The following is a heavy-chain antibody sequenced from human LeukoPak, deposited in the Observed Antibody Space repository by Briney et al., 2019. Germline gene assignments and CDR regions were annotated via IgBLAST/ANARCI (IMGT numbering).Heavy chain of an antibody. Sequence: ASVKVSCKASGYTFTGYYMHWVRQAPGQGLEWMGWINPNSGGTNYAQKFQGRVTMTRDTSISTAYMELSRLRSDGTAVYYCASQTGPGSLYYYYYMDVWGKGTTVTVSS. CDR1: GYTFTGYY. CDR2: INPNSGGT. J-gene: IGHJ6*03. CDR3: ASQTGPGSLYYYYYMDV. D-gene: IGHD7-27*01. V-gene: IGHV1-2*02.